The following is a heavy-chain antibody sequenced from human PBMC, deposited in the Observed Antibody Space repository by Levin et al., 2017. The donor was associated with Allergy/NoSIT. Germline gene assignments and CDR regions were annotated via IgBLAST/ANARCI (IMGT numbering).Heavy chain of an antibody. J-gene: IGHJ5*02. CDR3: AREGRMIAAAGTGWFDP. CDR2: INHSGST. V-gene: IGHV4-34*01. D-gene: IGHD6-13*01. Sequence: SQTLSLTCAVYGGSFSGYYWSWIRQPPGKGLEWIGEINHSGSTNYNPSLKSRVTISVDTSKNQFSLKLSSVTAADTAVYYCAREGRMIAAAGTGWFDPWGQGTLVTVSS. CDR1: GGSFSGYY.